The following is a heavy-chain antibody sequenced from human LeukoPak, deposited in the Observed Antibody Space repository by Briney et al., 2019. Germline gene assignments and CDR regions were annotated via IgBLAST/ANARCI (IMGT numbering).Heavy chain of an antibody. CDR2: IYSGGST. CDR3: ASLPSGGYDSSGYPVDY. V-gene: IGHV3-53*01. D-gene: IGHD3-22*01. CDR1: GFTFNSYA. Sequence: GGSQRLSCAASGFTFNSYAMSWVRQAPGKGLEWVSVIYSGGSTYYADSVKGRFTISRDNSKNTLYLQMNSLRAEDTAVYYCASLPSGGYDSSGYPVDYWGQGTLVTVSS. J-gene: IGHJ4*02.